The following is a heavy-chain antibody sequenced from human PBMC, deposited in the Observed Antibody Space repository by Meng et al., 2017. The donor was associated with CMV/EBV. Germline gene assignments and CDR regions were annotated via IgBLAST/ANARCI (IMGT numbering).Heavy chain of an antibody. CDR2: INHSGST. D-gene: IGHD3-10*01. V-gene: IGHV4-34*01. CDR3: ARGHYSPPVSRRWFGVDY. CDR1: GGSFSGYY. J-gene: IGHJ4*02. Sequence: SETLSLTCAVYGGSFSGYYWSWIRQPPGKGLEWIGEINHSGSTNYNPSLKSRVTISVDTSKNQFSLKLSSVTAADTAVYYRARGHYSPPVSRRWFGVDYWGQGTLGTVSS.